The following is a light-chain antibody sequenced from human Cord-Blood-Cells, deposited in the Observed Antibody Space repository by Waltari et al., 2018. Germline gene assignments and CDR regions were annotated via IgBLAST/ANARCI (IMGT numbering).Light chain of an antibody. CDR3: SSYTSSSTLGV. V-gene: IGLV2-14*01. Sequence: QSALTQPASVSGSPGQSIPISCTGTSSDVGGYNYVSWYQQHPGKAPKLMIYDVSNLPSGVSYRFSGATSGNTAALTIAGLQAEDEADYYCSSYTSSSTLGVFGGGTKLTVL. J-gene: IGLJ2*01. CDR2: DVS. CDR1: SSDVGGYNY.